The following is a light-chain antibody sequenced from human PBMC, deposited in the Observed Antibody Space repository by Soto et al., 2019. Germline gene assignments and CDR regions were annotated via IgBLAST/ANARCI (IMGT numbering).Light chain of an antibody. CDR2: DAS. CDR3: QQRSPWET. J-gene: IGKJ1*01. Sequence: EIGLTQSPSTLSLSPGDRATLSCRASQSVSSHLAWYQQKPGQSPRLLIYDASNRATGIPARFSCSRSATDFTLTISSLEPECFAFYVHQQRSPWETFGQGTKVYIK. V-gene: IGKV3-11*01. CDR1: QSVSSH.